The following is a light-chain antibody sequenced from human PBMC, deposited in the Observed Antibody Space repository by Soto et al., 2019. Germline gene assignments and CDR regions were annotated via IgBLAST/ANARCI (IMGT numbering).Light chain of an antibody. CDR2: GVS. CDR1: QFLSSNY. CDR3: QQDYNLPWT. V-gene: IGKV3D-7*01. Sequence: EIVVTQSPATLSLSPGERATLSCRASQFLSSNYLSWYQQKPGQAPRLLIYGVSTRATGVPDRFSGSGSGTDFTLTISSLQPEDFAVYYCQQDYNLPWTFGQGTKVEIK. J-gene: IGKJ1*01.